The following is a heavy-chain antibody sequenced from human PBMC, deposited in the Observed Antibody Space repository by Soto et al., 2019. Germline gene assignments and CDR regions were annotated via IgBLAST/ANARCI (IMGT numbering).Heavy chain of an antibody. CDR3: ARDAFLGYSSGWHDY. CDR2: ISSSSSYI. J-gene: IGHJ4*02. V-gene: IGHV3-21*01. CDR1: GFTFSSYS. D-gene: IGHD6-19*01. Sequence: GGSLRLSCAASGFTFSSYSMNWVRQAPGKGLEWVSSISSSSSYIYYADSVKGRFTISRDNAKNSLYLQMNSLRAEDTAVYYCARDAFLGYSSGWHDYWGQGTLVTVSS.